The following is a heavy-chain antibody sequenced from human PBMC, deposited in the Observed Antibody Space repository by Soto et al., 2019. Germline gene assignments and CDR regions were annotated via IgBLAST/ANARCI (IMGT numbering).Heavy chain of an antibody. CDR2: IYYSGST. CDR3: ARDDVAVAGSTYYYYGMDV. CDR1: CGSISSSSYY. Sequence: TSETLSLTCTVSCGSISSSSYYWGWIRQPPGKGLEWIGSIYYSGSTYYNPSLKSRVTISVDTSKNQFSLKLSSVTAADTAVYYCARDDVAVAGSTYYYYGMDVWGQGTTVTVSS. V-gene: IGHV4-39*07. D-gene: IGHD6-19*01. J-gene: IGHJ6*02.